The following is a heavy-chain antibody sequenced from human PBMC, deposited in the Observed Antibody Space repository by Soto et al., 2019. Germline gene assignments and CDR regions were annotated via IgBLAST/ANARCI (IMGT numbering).Heavy chain of an antibody. D-gene: IGHD3-3*01. CDR3: AKAIGIDFSWFDS. CDR1: GGSISSGGHH. Sequence: QVKLQESGPGLVKTSQTRSLTCTVSGGSISSGGHHWSWIRQRPGKGLEWIGYIHHSGNSLYNPSLKSRVTMSVETSNSQVTLRLTSLTVADTALYYCAKAIGIDFSWFDSWGPGTLVSVSS. CDR2: IHHSGNS. V-gene: IGHV4-31*03. J-gene: IGHJ5*01.